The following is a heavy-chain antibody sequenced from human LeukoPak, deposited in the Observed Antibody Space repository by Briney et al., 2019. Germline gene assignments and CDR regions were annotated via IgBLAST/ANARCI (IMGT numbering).Heavy chain of an antibody. D-gene: IGHD3-22*01. CDR1: GYTFTSYG. Sequence: ASVKVSCKASGYTFTSYGISWVRQAPGQGLEGMGWISAYNGNTNYAQKLQGRVTMTTDTSTSTAYMELRSLRSDEPAVYYCARCYYDSSGYYLNDYWGQGTLVTVSS. J-gene: IGHJ4*02. V-gene: IGHV1-18*01. CDR3: ARCYYDSSGYYLNDY. CDR2: ISAYNGNT.